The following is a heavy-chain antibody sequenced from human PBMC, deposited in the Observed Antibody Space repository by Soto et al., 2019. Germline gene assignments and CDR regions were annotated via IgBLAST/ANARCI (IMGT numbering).Heavy chain of an antibody. CDR2: MYHSGST. D-gene: IGHD2-21*01. J-gene: IGHJ4*02. Sequence: SETLSLTCAVSGGSISSGGYSWSWIRQPPGKGLEWIGYMYHSGSTNYNPSLKSRVTISVDTSKNQFSLKLSSVTAADTAVYYCARLIGYFDYWGQGTLVTVSS. CDR3: ARLIGYFDY. CDR1: GGSISSGGYS. V-gene: IGHV4-30-2*01.